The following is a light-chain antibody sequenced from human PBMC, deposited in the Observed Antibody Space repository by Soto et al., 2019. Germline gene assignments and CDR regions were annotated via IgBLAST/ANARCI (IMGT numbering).Light chain of an antibody. J-gene: IGKJ4*01. CDR1: QSVGNN. Sequence: EIVLTQSPGTLSVSPGDRATLSCRASQSVGNNLAWYRQKSGQAPRLLIYGASTRATGIPARFSGSGSGTEFTLTIDSLQSDDFAVYLCQQYRNWPLTFGGGTKVDIK. V-gene: IGKV3-15*01. CDR2: GAS. CDR3: QQYRNWPLT.